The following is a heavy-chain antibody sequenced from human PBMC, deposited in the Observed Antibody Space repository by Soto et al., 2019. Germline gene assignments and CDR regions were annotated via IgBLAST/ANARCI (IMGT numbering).Heavy chain of an antibody. CDR2: IWYDGSNK. J-gene: IGHJ6*02. V-gene: IGHV3-33*08. D-gene: IGHD4-17*01. CDR1: GFTFSDHA. Sequence: PGGSLRLSCAASGFTFSDHAMSWVRQAPGKGLEWVAVIWYDGSNKYYADSVKGRFTISRDNSKNTLYLQMNSLRAEDTAVYYCARDRLRSMDVWGQGTPVTVSS. CDR3: ARDRLRSMDV.